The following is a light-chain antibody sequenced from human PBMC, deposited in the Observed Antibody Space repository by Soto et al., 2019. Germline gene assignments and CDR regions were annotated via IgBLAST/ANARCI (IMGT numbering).Light chain of an antibody. CDR1: QSLSNNF. Sequence: EIVLTQSPGTLSLSPGERATLSCRASQSLSNNFLAWYQQKPGQAPRFIMYGASTRATGIPDRFSGSGSGTDFTLTIRRREPEDFAVYYCQQYESSPWTFGQGTKV. CDR2: GAS. V-gene: IGKV3-20*01. J-gene: IGKJ1*01. CDR3: QQYESSPWT.